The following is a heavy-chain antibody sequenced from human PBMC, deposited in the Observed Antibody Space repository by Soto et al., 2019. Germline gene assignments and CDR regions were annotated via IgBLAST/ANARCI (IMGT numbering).Heavy chain of an antibody. V-gene: IGHV3-23*01. CDR1: GFTFSSYA. D-gene: IGHD2-2*01. CDR2: ISGSGGTT. CDR3: AKHETSPDFYYYYGVDV. J-gene: IGHJ6*02. Sequence: GWSLRLSCAGSGFTFSSYAMSWVRQAPGMGLEWVATISGSGGTTYSADSVKGRFTISRDNSKNSLYLQMNSLRAEDTAVYYCAKHETSPDFYYYYGVDVWGQGTTVTVSS.